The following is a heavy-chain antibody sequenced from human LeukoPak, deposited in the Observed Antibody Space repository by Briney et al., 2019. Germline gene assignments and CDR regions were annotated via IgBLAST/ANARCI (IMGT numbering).Heavy chain of an antibody. Sequence: GGSLRLSCAASGYTFSNSAMGWVRQAPGKGPEWVSSISDSGSGTFYPDSVKGRFTISRDNSKNMLYLQMNSLRIDDTAVYYCAKRQLRGDSSYYFDYWGPGTLVTVSS. CDR1: GYTFSNSA. CDR3: AKRQLRGDSSYYFDY. D-gene: IGHD3-16*01. V-gene: IGHV3-23*01. CDR2: ISDSGSGT. J-gene: IGHJ4*02.